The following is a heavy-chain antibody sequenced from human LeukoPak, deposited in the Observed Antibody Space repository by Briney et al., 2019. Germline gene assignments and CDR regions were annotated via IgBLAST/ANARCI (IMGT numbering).Heavy chain of an antibody. J-gene: IGHJ6*03. CDR1: GGSFSSGSYY. V-gene: IGHV4-61*01. CDR2: IYYSGST. Sequence: SKTLSLTCTVSGGSFSSGSYYWSWIRQPPGKGLEWIGYIYYSGSTKYNPSLKSRVTISIDTSKNQFSLKLSSVTAADTAMYYCAGVVGGSYSMDVWGQGTTVTVSS. CDR3: AGVVGGSYSMDV. D-gene: IGHD1-26*01.